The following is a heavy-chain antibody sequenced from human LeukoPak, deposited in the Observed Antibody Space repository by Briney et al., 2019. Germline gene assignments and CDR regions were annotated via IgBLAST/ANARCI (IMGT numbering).Heavy chain of an antibody. V-gene: IGHV4-34*01. D-gene: IGHD3-10*01. Sequence: SETLSLTCAVYGGSFSGYYWSWIRQPPGKGLGWIGEINHSGSTNYNPSLKSRVTISVDTSKNQFSLKLSSVTAADTAVYYCARVKATMVRGVRYYYMDVWGKGTTVTVSS. CDR2: INHSGST. J-gene: IGHJ6*03. CDR3: ARVKATMVRGVRYYYMDV. CDR1: GGSFSGYY.